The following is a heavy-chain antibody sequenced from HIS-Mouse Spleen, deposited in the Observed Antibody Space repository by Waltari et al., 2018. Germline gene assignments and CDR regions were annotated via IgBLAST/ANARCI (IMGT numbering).Heavy chain of an antibody. CDR1: GGSISSSSYY. D-gene: IGHD6-13*01. V-gene: IGHV4-39*07. Sequence: QLQLQESGPGLVKPSETLSLTCTVSGGSISSSSYYWGWIRQPPGKGLEWIGSIYYSGSPYHNPSLKGRVTISVDTSKNQFSLKLSSVTAADTAVYYCAREIPYSSSWYDWYFDLWGRGTLVTVSS. CDR3: AREIPYSSSWYDWYFDL. J-gene: IGHJ2*01. CDR2: IYYSGSP.